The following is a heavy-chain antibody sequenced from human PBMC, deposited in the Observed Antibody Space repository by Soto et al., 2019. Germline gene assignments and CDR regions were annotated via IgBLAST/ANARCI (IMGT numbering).Heavy chain of an antibody. V-gene: IGHV3-11*06. D-gene: IGHD2-15*01. J-gene: IGHJ6*02. Sequence: GGSLRLSCAASGFTFSDYYMSWIRQAPGKGLEWVSYISSSSSYTNYADPVKGRFTISRDNAKNSLYLQMNSLRAEDTAVYYCARDVGNVVVVDATRYYYGMDVWGQGTTVTVSS. CDR1: GFTFSDYY. CDR3: ARDVGNVVVVDATRYYYGMDV. CDR2: ISSSSSYT.